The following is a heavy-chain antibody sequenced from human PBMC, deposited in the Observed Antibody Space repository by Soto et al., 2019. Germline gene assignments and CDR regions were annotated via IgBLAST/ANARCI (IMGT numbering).Heavy chain of an antibody. J-gene: IGHJ4*02. CDR3: ARDEGGYDILTGYYKAHHFDY. V-gene: IGHV1-18*04. CDR1: GYTFTSYG. Sequence: ASVKVSCKASGYTFTSYGISWVRQAPGQGLEWMGAISPHNFNTNYAQKFRGRVTLTTEKSTKTAYMDLRSLTSDDTAVYYCARDEGGYDILTGYYKAHHFDYWGQGVPVTVSS. D-gene: IGHD3-9*01. CDR2: ISPHNFNT.